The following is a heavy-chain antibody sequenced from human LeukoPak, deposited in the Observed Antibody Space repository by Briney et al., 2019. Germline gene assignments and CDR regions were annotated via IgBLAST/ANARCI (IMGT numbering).Heavy chain of an antibody. CDR3: AVTAAGSPFDY. D-gene: IGHD6-13*01. CDR1: GYTFTSYV. V-gene: IGHV1-8*01. Sequence: ASVKVSCKASGYTFTSYVINWVRQATGQGREWMGWMNPNSGKTGYAQKFQGRITMTRTTSISTAYMELSSLRSEDTAVYYCAVTAAGSPFDYWGQGTLVTVSS. J-gene: IGHJ4*02. CDR2: MNPNSGKT.